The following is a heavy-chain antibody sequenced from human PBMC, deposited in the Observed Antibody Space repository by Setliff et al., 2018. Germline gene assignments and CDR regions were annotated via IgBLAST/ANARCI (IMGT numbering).Heavy chain of an antibody. Sequence: GESLRLSCAASGFSFNNYAMHWVRQAPGKGLEWVAVMSYDGSNKYYADSVKGRFTISRDNSRNTLYLQMNSLRGEDTAVYYCARDPIGPFLCNMDGWGKGTTVTVSS. J-gene: IGHJ6*03. CDR3: ARDPIGPFLCNMDG. D-gene: IGHD3-16*01. V-gene: IGHV3-30-3*01. CDR1: GFSFNNYA. CDR2: MSYDGSNK.